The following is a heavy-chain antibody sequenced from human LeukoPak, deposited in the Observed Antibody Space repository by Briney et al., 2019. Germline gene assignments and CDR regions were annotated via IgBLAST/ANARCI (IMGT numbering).Heavy chain of an antibody. Sequence: PGGSLRLSCAASGFTFSSYGMHWVRQAPGKGLEWVSYISSSGSTIYYADSVKGRFTISRDNAKNSLYLQMNSLRAEDTAVYYCARARGYSYGYEVYFDYWGQGTLVTVSS. CDR1: GFTFSSYG. D-gene: IGHD5-18*01. CDR2: ISSSGSTI. V-gene: IGHV3-48*04. J-gene: IGHJ4*02. CDR3: ARARGYSYGYEVYFDY.